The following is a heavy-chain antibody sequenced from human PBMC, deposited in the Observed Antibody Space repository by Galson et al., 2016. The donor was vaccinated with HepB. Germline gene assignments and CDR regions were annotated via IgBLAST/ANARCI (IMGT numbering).Heavy chain of an antibody. J-gene: IGHJ4*02. CDR2: IYYTGST. CDR1: GGSISSGGYY. V-gene: IGHV4-31*03. D-gene: IGHD6-13*01. Sequence: LSLTCTVSGGSISSGGYYWTWIRQHPGKGLEWIGYIYYTGSTYYNPSLKSRVSISMDTSKNHFSLRLTSLTAADTAVYFCGRGRQQVDYWGQGILVTVSS. CDR3: GRGRQQVDY.